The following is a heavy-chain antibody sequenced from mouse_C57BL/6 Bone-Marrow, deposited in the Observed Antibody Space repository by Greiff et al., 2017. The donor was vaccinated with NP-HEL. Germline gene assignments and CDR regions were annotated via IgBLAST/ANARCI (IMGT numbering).Heavy chain of an antibody. CDR2: INPYNGGT. D-gene: IGHD3-2*02. J-gene: IGHJ4*01. CDR3: ARRGSSGYVYYYAMDY. Sequence: EVKVVESGPVLVKPGASVKMSCKASGYTFTDYYMNWVKQSHGKSLEWIGVINPYNGGTSYNPKFKGTATLTVDKSSSTAYMELNSLTSEDSAVYYCARRGSSGYVYYYAMDYWGQGTSVTVSS. CDR1: GYTFTDYY. V-gene: IGHV1-19*01.